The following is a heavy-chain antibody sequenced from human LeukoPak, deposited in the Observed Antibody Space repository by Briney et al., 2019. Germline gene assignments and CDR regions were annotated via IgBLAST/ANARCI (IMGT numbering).Heavy chain of an antibody. CDR3: VRGSSGSYPVSGYSDN. D-gene: IGHD3-22*01. CDR1: GFTFSTYE. Sequence: GGSLRLSCAASGFTFSTYEMNWVRQAPGKGLEWVSAISGSGGSTYYADSVKGRFSVSRDNSKNTFYLQMNSLRAEDTAVYYCVRGSSGSYPVSGYSDNWGQGILVTVSS. CDR2: ISGSGGST. V-gene: IGHV3-23*01. J-gene: IGHJ4*02.